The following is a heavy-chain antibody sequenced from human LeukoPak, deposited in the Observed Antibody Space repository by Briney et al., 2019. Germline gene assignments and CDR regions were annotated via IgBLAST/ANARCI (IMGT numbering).Heavy chain of an antibody. V-gene: IGHV4-59*08. D-gene: IGHD6-19*01. J-gene: IGHJ4*02. Sequence: PSETLSLTCTVSGGSITSYYWSWIRQAPGKALEWIGYILDSGDTNYNYNPSLKSRVTISGDTSKNQFSLQLTSVTAADTAVYYCARQVRTGVAGTPFFDYWGQGTLVTVSS. CDR3: ARQVRTGVAGTPFFDY. CDR1: GGSITSYY. CDR2: ILDSGDT.